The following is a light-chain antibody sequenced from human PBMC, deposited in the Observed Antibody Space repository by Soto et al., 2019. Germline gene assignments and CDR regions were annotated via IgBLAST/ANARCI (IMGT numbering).Light chain of an antibody. CDR1: QSVSGW. V-gene: IGKV1-5*03. CDR2: QAS. J-gene: IGKJ2*01. Sequence: DIQMTQSPSTLSASVGDRVAISCRASQSVSGWLAWYQQKPGKVPKLLIYQASTLEDGVPSRFSGSRSGTEFTLTISSLQPDDSATYYCQHYNDYSYTFGPGTNLAIK. CDR3: QHYNDYSYT.